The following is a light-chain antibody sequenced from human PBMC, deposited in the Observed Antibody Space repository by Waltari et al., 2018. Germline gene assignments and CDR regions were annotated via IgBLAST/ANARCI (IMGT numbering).Light chain of an antibody. CDR1: QSVLFSSENKNY. J-gene: IGKJ2*01. CDR2: WAS. CDR3: QQYYIAQYT. Sequence: DIVMTQSPDSLPVSLGERATINCKSSQSVLFSSENKNYLAWYQQKPGQPPKLLIYWASTRESGVPDRFSGSGSGTDFTLTISSLQAEDVAVYFCQQYYIAQYTFGQGTKLEIK. V-gene: IGKV4-1*01.